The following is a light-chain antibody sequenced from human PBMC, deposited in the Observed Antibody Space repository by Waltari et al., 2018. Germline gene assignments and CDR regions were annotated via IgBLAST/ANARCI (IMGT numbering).Light chain of an antibody. Sequence: EIVLTQSPGTLSLSPGERATLSCRASQSIGKYLVWYQQKPGQAPRLLIHAASSRATGVPDRFSGSGSGTDFSLTISRLEPEDFAVYYCQNHERVPATFGQGTKVEIK. CDR3: QNHERVPAT. J-gene: IGKJ1*01. V-gene: IGKV3-20*01. CDR1: QSIGKY. CDR2: AAS.